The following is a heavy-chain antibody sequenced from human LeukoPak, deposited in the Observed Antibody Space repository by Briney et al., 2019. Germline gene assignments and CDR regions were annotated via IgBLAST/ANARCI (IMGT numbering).Heavy chain of an antibody. V-gene: IGHV4-30-2*01. D-gene: IGHD2-15*01. J-gene: IGHJ5*01. CDR3: ARGPLGYCSGGSCYPRSVDS. Sequence: SETLSLTCAVSGGSISSGGYSWSWIRQTPGKGLEWIGNIYHSGRIYYNSSLKSRVTISVDRSKNQLSLKLSSVTAADTAVYYCARGPLGYCSGGSCYPRSVDSWGQGTLVTVSS. CDR1: GGSISSGGYS. CDR2: IYHSGRI.